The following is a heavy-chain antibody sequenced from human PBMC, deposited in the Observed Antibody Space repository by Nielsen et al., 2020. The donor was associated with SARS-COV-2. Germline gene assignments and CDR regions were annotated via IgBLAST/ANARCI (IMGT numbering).Heavy chain of an antibody. J-gene: IGHJ4*02. CDR2: ISGSGGGT. V-gene: IGHV3-23*01. D-gene: IGHD3-3*01. Sequence: GESLKISCAASGFTFSSYAMSWVRQAPGKGLEWVSTISGSGGGTYYADSVKGRFSISRDNSKNTLYLQMNSLRAEDTAVYYCAKDLSRDSATIFGVVIAPAFDYWGQGTLVTVSS. CDR3: AKDLSRDSATIFGVVIAPAFDY. CDR1: GFTFSSYA.